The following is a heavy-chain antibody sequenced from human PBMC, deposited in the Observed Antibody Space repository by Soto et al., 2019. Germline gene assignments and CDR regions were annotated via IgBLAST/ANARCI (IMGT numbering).Heavy chain of an antibody. Sequence: PSETLSLTCTVSGASISSGSYYWSWIRQLPGKGLEWIGYTSNSGSTYYNPSLKSRVTISVDTSKNQFSLRVSSVTAADTAVYYCARAVYSNHVYWGQGTLVTVSS. CDR3: ARAVYSNHVY. J-gene: IGHJ4*02. D-gene: IGHD4-4*01. CDR2: TSNSGST. V-gene: IGHV4-31*03. CDR1: GASISSGSYY.